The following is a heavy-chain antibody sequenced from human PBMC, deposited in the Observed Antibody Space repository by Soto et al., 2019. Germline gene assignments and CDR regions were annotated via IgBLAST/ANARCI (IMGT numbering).Heavy chain of an antibody. Sequence: GGSLRLSCAASGFTFSSYAMSWVRQAPGKGLEWVSAISGSGGSKYYADSVKGRFTISRDNSKNTLYLQMNSLRAEDTAVYYFARIKKESSGDKGKPAFDIWGQETMVTVSS. CDR1: GFTFSSYA. D-gene: IGHD6-19*01. J-gene: IGHJ3*02. CDR2: ISGSGGSK. V-gene: IGHV3-23*01. CDR3: ARIKKESSGDKGKPAFDI.